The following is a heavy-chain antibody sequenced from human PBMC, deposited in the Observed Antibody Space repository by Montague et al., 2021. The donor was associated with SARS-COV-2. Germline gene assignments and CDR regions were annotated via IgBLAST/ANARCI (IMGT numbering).Heavy chain of an antibody. CDR3: ARRGDYGGPRFDY. CDR1: GGSVSSRSYY. D-gene: IGHD4-23*01. V-gene: IGHV4-39*01. CDR2: IYYSGST. J-gene: IGHJ4*02. Sequence: SETLSLTCTVSGGSVSSRSYYWGWIRQPQGKGLEWIGSIYYSGSTHYNPSLKSRVTISVDTSKNQFSLKLSSVTAADTAVYYCARRGDYGGPRFDYWGQGTLVSVSS.